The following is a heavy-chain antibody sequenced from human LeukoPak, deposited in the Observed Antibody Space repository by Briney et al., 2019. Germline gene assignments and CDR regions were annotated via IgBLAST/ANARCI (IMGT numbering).Heavy chain of an antibody. J-gene: IGHJ4*02. Sequence: GGSLRLSCAASGFTFSSYWMSWVRQAPGKGLEWVANIKQDASEKYYVDSVKGRFTISRDNAKNSLFLQMKSLRAEDTAVYYCAGLSPGWYFDYWGQGTLVTVSS. V-gene: IGHV3-7*01. CDR2: IKQDASEK. D-gene: IGHD6-19*01. CDR3: AGLSPGWYFDY. CDR1: GFTFSSYW.